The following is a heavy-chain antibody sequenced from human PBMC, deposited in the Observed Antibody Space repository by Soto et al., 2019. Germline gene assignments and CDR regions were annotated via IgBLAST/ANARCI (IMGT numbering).Heavy chain of an antibody. D-gene: IGHD3-3*01. Sequence: SETLSLTCTVSGGSISSSYWRWIRQPPGKGLKWIENIYYSGSTNYNPSLKCLVTLSVDTSKNQFSLKLSSVTVADTAVYYCARAHYDFWSGYNFDYWGQGTLVTVS. J-gene: IGHJ4*02. CDR1: GGSISSSY. V-gene: IGHV4-59*01. CDR3: ARAHYDFWSGYNFDY. CDR2: IYYSGST.